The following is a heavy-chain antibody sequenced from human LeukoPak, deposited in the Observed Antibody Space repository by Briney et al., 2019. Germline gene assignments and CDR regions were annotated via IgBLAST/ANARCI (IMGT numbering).Heavy chain of an antibody. Sequence: PSETLSLTCAVYGGSFSEYYWTWIRQPPGKGLEWIGEINHSGSNNYNPSLKSRVTMSVDRRKNQFSLKLTSVTAADTAIYYCAGRDVDAGAGPTSYAFDIWDEGATVTVS. J-gene: IGHJ3*02. CDR2: INHSGSN. CDR3: AGRDVDAGAGPTSYAFDI. CDR1: GGSFSEYY. V-gene: IGHV4-34*01. D-gene: IGHD5-24*01.